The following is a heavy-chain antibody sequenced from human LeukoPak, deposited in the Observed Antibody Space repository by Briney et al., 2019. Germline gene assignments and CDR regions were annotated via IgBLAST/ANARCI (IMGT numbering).Heavy chain of an antibody. J-gene: IGHJ4*02. CDR3: ARVNYGSATKEDY. CDR1: GGSISSGGYY. CDR2: IYYSGSA. D-gene: IGHD3-10*01. Sequence: PSQTLSLTCTVSGGSISSGGYYWSWIRQHPGKGLEWIGYIYYSGSAYYNPSLKSRVTISVDTSENQFSLRLSSVTAADTAVYYCARVNYGSATKEDYWGQGTLVTVSS. V-gene: IGHV4-31*03.